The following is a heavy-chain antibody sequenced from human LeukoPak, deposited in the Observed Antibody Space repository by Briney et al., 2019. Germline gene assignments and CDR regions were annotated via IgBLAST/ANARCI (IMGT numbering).Heavy chain of an antibody. V-gene: IGHV4-34*03. CDR2: IYYSGST. CDR3: RVLYYYYYYMDV. J-gene: IGHJ6*03. CDR1: GGSFSGYY. D-gene: IGHD4/OR15-4a*01. Sequence: SETLSLTCAVYGGSFSGYYWGWIRQPPGKGLEWIGSIYYSGSTYYNPSLKSRVTISVDTSKNQFSLKLSSVTAADTAVYYCRVLYYYYYYMDVWGKGTTVTVSS.